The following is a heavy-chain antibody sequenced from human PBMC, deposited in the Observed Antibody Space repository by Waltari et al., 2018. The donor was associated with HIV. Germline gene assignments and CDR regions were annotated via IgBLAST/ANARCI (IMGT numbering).Heavy chain of an antibody. CDR3: AREKSTIVGFDY. CDR2: IYYSGST. J-gene: IGHJ4*02. V-gene: IGHV4-31*03. D-gene: IGHD1-26*01. Sequence: QVQLQESGPGLVKASQTLSLTCTVSGGSISSGGYYWRWIRQHPGKGLEWIGYIYYSGSTYYNPSLKSRVTISVDTSKNQFSLKLSSVTAADTAVYYCAREKSTIVGFDYWGQGTLVTVSS. CDR1: GGSISSGGYY.